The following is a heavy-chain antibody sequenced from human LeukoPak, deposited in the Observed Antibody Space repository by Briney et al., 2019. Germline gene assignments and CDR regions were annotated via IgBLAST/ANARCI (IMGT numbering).Heavy chain of an antibody. CDR1: GFTFSTYS. J-gene: IGHJ6*03. Sequence: PGGSLRLSCAASGFTFSTYSMQWVRQTPGKGLEYVSAINSNGGSTYYANSVKGRFTISRDNSRNTLYLQMGSLRAEDMAVYYCARVTSGAKITNFYYYHMDAWGKGTTVTVSS. D-gene: IGHD5-12*01. CDR3: ARVTSGAKITNFYYYHMDA. CDR2: INSNGGST. V-gene: IGHV3-64*01.